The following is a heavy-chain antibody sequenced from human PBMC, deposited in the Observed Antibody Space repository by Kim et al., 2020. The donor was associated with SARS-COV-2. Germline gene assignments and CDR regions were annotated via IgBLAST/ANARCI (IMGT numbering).Heavy chain of an antibody. CDR1: GFTFSSYS. D-gene: IGHD3-22*01. CDR3: ARGSPEEGYYYDSSGYYSFDY. J-gene: IGHJ4*02. CDR2: ISSSSSTI. V-gene: IGHV3-48*02. Sequence: GGSLRLSCAASGFTFSSYSMNWVRQAPGKGLEWVSYISSSSSTIYYADSVKGRFTISRDNAKNSLYLQMNSLRDEDTAVYYCARGSPEEGYYYDSSGYYSFDYWGQGTLVTVSS.